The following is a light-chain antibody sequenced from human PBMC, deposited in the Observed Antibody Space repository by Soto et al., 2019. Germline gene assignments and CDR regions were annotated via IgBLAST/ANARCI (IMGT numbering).Light chain of an antibody. J-gene: IGKJ4*01. CDR1: QSISSW. V-gene: IGKV1-5*03. CDR3: QQYNSYPLT. Sequence: DIQMTQSPSTLSASVGDRVTITCRASQSISSWLAWYQQKPGKAPKLLIYKASSLESGVPSRFSGSGSGTEFTITISSLQPDDFETYYCQQYNSYPLTFGGGTKV. CDR2: KAS.